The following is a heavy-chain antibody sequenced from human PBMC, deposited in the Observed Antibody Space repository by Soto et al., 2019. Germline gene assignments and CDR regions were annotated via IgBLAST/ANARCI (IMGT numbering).Heavy chain of an antibody. Sequence: KPGGSLRLSCAASGFTFSSYSMNWVRQAPGKGLERVSSISSSSSYIYYADSVKGRFTISRDNAKNSLYLQMNSLRAEDTAVYYCAREIGFWGGQWVARITRRKYYYGMDVWGQGTTVTVSS. V-gene: IGHV3-21*01. D-gene: IGHD5-12*01. CDR3: AREIGFWGGQWVARITRRKYYYGMDV. CDR2: ISSSSSYI. CDR1: GFTFSSYS. J-gene: IGHJ6*02.